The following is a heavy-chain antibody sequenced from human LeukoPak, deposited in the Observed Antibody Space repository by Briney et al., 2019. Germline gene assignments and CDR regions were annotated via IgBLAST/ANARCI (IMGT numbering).Heavy chain of an antibody. CDR3: ARDRVIAAAGTSYGGLYYYYGMDV. CDR1: GGSISSYY. CDR2: IYYSAST. J-gene: IGHJ6*02. D-gene: IGHD6-13*01. Sequence: PSETLSLTCTGSGGSISSYYWSWIRQPPGKGLEWIGYIYYSASTNYNPSLKSRVTISVDTSKDQFSLKLSSVTAADTAVYYCARDRVIAAAGTSYGGLYYYYGMDVWGQGTTVTVSS. V-gene: IGHV4-59*01.